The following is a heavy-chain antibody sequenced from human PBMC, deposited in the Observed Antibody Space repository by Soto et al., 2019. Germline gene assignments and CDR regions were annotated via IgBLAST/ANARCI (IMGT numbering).Heavy chain of an antibody. CDR2: ISTYNGNT. D-gene: IGHD6-19*01. CDR3: AREEGISDWHAFDY. J-gene: IGHJ4*02. Sequence: SVKVSCKASGYTFTDYGISWVRQAPGQGLEWMGWISTYNGNTIYAQKIQGRVTMTTDTSTSTAYVELRSLRSDDTAVYYCAREEGISDWHAFDYWGRGTLVTVSS. CDR1: GYTFTDYG. V-gene: IGHV1-18*04.